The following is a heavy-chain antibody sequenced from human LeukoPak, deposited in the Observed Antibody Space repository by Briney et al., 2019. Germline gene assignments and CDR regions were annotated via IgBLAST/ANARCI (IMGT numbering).Heavy chain of an antibody. J-gene: IGHJ6*03. Sequence: ASVKVSCKASGYTFTSYGISWVRQAPRQGLGWMGWISAYNGNTNYAQKLQGRVTMTTDTSTSTAYMELRSLRSDDTAVYYCARVAAADYYYYMDVWGKGTTVTVSS. CDR2: ISAYNGNT. V-gene: IGHV1-18*01. D-gene: IGHD6-13*01. CDR1: GYTFTSYG. CDR3: ARVAAADYYYYMDV.